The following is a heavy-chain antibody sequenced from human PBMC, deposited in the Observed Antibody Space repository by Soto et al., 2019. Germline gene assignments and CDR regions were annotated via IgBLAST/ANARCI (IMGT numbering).Heavy chain of an antibody. V-gene: IGHV3-30*18. Sequence: QVQLVESGGGVVQPGRSLRLSCAASGFTFSSYGMHWVRQAPGKGLEWVAVISYDGSNKYYADSVKGRFTISRDNSKNTLDLQMNSLRAEDTAVYYCAKDYYGSGSYSDYYGMDVWGQGTTVTVAS. D-gene: IGHD3-10*01. CDR3: AKDYYGSGSYSDYYGMDV. CDR2: ISYDGSNK. J-gene: IGHJ6*02. CDR1: GFTFSSYG.